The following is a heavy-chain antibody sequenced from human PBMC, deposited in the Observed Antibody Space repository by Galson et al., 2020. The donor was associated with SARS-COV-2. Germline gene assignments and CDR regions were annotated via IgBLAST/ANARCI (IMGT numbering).Heavy chain of an antibody. CDR3: AHRPGGWQNYSFDY. V-gene: IGHV2-5*02. D-gene: IGHD6-19*01. CDR2: IYWDDDK. Sequence: KMSGPTLVKPTQTLTLTCTFSGFSLSTSGVGVGWIRQPPGKALEWLALIYWDDDKRYSPSLKSRLTITKDTSKNQVVLTMTNMDPVDTATYYGAHRPGGWQNYSFDYWGQGTLVTVSS. J-gene: IGHJ4*02. CDR1: GFSLSTSGVG.